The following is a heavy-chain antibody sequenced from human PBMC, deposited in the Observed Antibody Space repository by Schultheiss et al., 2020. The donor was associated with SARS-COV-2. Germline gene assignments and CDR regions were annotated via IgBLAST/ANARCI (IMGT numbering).Heavy chain of an antibody. V-gene: IGHV1-2*02. J-gene: IGHJ6*03. Sequence: ASVKVSCKASGYTFTGYYMHWVRQAPGQGLEWMGWINPNSGGTNYAQKFQGRVTITADKSTSTAYMELSSLRSEDTAVYYCAGVLRSGGRYYYYMDVWGKGTTVTVSS. CDR1: GYTFTGYY. CDR2: INPNSGGT. CDR3: AGVLRSGGRYYYYMDV. D-gene: IGHD2-15*01.